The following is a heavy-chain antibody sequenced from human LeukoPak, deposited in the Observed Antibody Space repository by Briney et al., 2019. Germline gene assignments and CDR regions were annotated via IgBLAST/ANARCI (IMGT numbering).Heavy chain of an antibody. D-gene: IGHD3-3*01. J-gene: IGHJ4*02. CDR1: GFTFSSYA. V-gene: IGHV3-23*01. Sequence: QPGGSLRLSCAASGFTFSSYAMSWVRQAPGKGLEWVSAISGSGGSTYYADSVKGRLTISRDNSKNTLYLQMNSLRAEDTAVYYCAKSASITISGVVILDYWGQGTLVTVSS. CDR2: ISGSGGST. CDR3: AKSASITISGVVILDY.